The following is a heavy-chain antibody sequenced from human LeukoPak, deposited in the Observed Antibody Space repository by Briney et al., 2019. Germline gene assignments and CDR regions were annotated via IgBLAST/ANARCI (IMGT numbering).Heavy chain of an antibody. CDR1: GYTVTDLS. D-gene: IGHD2/OR15-2a*01. J-gene: IGHJ4*02. Sequence: ASVKVSCKVSGYTVTDLSMNWVRQALGKGLEWMGGFDPEDGETIYAQKFQGRVTMTEDTSTDTAYMELRSLTSEDTAVYYCATDFYRGHQFDYWGQGTLVTVSS. V-gene: IGHV1-24*01. CDR3: ATDFYRGHQFDY. CDR2: FDPEDGET.